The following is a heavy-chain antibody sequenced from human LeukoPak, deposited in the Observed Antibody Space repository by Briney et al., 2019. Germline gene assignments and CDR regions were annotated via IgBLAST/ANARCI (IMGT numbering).Heavy chain of an antibody. CDR1: GFTFSDYY. CDR3: AKGYGSGSFTRYDY. V-gene: IGHV3-11*01. Sequence: PGGSLRLSCAASGFTFSDYYMSWIRQAPGKGLEWVSYISSSGSTIYYADSVKGRFTISRDNAKNSLYLQMNSLRAEDTALYYCAKGYGSGSFTRYDYWGQGTLVTVSS. D-gene: IGHD3-10*01. J-gene: IGHJ4*02. CDR2: ISSSGSTI.